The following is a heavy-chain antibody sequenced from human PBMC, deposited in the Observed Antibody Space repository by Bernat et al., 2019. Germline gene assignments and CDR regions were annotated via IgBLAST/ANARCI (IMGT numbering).Heavy chain of an antibody. V-gene: IGHV4-39*01. CDR3: ARHWPRYGMDV. Sequence: QLQLQESGPGLVKPSETLSLTCTVSGGSISSSSYYWGWIRQPPGKGLEWIGSIYYSGSTYYNPSLKSRVTISVDTSKNQFSLKLSSVTAADTAVYYCARHWPRYGMDVWGQGTTVTVSS. CDR2: IYYSGST. J-gene: IGHJ6*02. CDR1: GGSISSSSYY.